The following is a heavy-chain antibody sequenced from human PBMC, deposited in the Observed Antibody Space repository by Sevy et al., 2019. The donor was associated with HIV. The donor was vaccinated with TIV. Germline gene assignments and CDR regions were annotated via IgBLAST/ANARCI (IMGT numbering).Heavy chain of an antibody. D-gene: IGHD2-15*01. CDR1: GFTFSSYA. Sequence: GGSLRLSCAASGFTFSSYAMSWVRQAPGKGLEWVSAISGSGGSTYYADSVKGRFTISGDNSKNTLYLQMNSLRAEDTAVYYCAKDFTELLVEGYVDYWGQGTLVTVSS. CDR3: AKDFTELLVEGYVDY. CDR2: ISGSGGST. V-gene: IGHV3-23*01. J-gene: IGHJ4*02.